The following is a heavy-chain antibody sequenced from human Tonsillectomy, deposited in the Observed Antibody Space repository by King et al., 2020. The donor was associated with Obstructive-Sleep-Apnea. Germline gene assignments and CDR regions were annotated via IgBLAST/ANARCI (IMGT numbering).Heavy chain of an antibody. CDR3: AGVGGDWYFDL. Sequence: QLQESGPGLVKPSETLSLTCTVSGGSITSSSYYWGWIRQPPGKGLEWIGSSYYIGSTDNNPSLKSRVTISVDTTKNQFSLMLSSVTAADTAVYYFAGVGGDWYFDLWGRGTLVTVSS. J-gene: IGHJ2*01. CDR2: SYYIGST. V-gene: IGHV4-39*07. CDR1: GGSITSSSYY. D-gene: IGHD2-15*01.